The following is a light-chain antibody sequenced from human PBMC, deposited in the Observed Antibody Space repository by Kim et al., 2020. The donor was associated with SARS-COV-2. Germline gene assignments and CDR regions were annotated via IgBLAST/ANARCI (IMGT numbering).Light chain of an antibody. V-gene: IGLV4-69*01. CDR1: SGHSSYA. J-gene: IGLJ2*01. Sequence: QLVLTQSPSASASLGASVKLTCTLSSGHSSYAIAWHQQQPEKGPRYLMKLNSDGSHSKGDGIPDRFSGSSSGAERYLTISSLQSEDEADYYCQTWGTGIRVFGRGIQLTVL. CDR3: QTWGTGIRV. CDR2: LNSDGSH.